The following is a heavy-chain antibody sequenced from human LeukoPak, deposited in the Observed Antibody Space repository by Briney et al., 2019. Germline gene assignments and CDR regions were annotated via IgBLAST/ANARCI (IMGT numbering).Heavy chain of an antibody. Sequence: SETLSLTCTVSGDSISNSRYYWGWIRQPPGKGLDWIASIYYGGSTFYNPSLKSRVTISVDTSKNQFSLTLSSVTAADTAVYYCARQVLGSSSWYWFDPWGQGTLVTVSS. CDR1: GDSISNSRYY. J-gene: IGHJ5*02. D-gene: IGHD6-13*01. CDR2: IYYGGST. V-gene: IGHV4-39*01. CDR3: ARQVLGSSSWYWFDP.